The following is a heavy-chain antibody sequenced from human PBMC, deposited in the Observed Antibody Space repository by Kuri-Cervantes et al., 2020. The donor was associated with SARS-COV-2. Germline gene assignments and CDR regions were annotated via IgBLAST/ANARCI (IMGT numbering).Heavy chain of an antibody. CDR2: IIPILGIA. J-gene: IGHJ2*01. V-gene: IGHV1-69*04. D-gene: IGHD1-14*01. CDR1: GGTFSSYA. CDR3: ARGESAPEGYFDL. Sequence: ASVKVSCKASGGTFSSYAISWVRQAPGQGLEWMGRIIPILGIANYAQKLQGRVTITADKSTSTAYMELSSLRSEDTAVYYCARGESAPEGYFDLWGRGTLVTVSS.